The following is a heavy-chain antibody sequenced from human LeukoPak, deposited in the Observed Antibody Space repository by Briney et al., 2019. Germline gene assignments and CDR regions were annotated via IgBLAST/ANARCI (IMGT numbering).Heavy chain of an antibody. V-gene: IGHV3-23*01. D-gene: IGHD2-15*01. CDR2: ISTSGGST. Sequence: GGSLRLSCAASGFTSGSYAMSWVRQAPGKGLEWVSAISTSGGSTYYADSVKGRFTISRDNSRNTLYLQMNSLRAEDTAVYYCAKDHLYCSGGSCYGDYRGQGTLVTVSS. CDR3: AKDHLYCSGGSCYGDY. J-gene: IGHJ4*02. CDR1: GFTSGSYA.